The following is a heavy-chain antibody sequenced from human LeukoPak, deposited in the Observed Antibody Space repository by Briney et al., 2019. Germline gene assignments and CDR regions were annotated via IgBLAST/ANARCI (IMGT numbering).Heavy chain of an antibody. CDR1: GYSFTSYW. J-gene: IGHJ5*02. CDR2: IYPGDSDT. CDR3: ARLVFTRRQLWYGSFDP. Sequence: GESLKISCKGSGYSFTSYWIGWVRQMPGKGLEWMGIIYPGDSDTRYSPSFQGQVTISADKSISTAYLQWSSLKASDTAMYYCARLVFTRRQLWYGSFDPWGQGTLVTVSS. D-gene: IGHD5-18*01. V-gene: IGHV5-51*01.